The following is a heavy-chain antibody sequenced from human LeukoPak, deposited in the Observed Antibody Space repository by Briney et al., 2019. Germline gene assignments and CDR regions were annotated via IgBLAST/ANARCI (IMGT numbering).Heavy chain of an antibody. CDR1: GFTFSSYG. D-gene: IGHD4-17*01. V-gene: IGHV3-30*18. CDR2: ISYDGSNK. CDR3: AKIPGPMTTVTTFDYYYGMDV. J-gene: IGHJ6*02. Sequence: GGSLRLSCAASGFTFSSYGMHWVRQAPGKGLEWVAVISYDGSNKYYVDSVKGRFTISRDNSKNTLYLQMNSLRAEDTAVYYCAKIPGPMTTVTTFDYYYGMDVWGQGTTVTVSS.